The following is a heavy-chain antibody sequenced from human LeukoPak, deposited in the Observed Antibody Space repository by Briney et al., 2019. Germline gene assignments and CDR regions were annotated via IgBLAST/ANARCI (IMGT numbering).Heavy chain of an antibody. J-gene: IGHJ4*02. CDR1: GFTFTSVW. D-gene: IGHD3-22*01. V-gene: IGHV3-74*01. CDR2: ISTDGAVT. Sequence: GGSLRLSCAASGFTFTSVWMHWFRQAPGRGLVWISRISTDGAVTGYADSVKGRFTISRENAKNSLYLQMNSLRAEDTAVYYCARINYYDSSGYVPFDYWGQGTLVTVSS. CDR3: ARINYYDSSGYVPFDY.